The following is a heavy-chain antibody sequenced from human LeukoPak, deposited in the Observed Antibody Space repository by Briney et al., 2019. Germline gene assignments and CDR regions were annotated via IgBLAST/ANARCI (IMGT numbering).Heavy chain of an antibody. CDR3: ASDNYDSSGYRLGYFDY. J-gene: IGHJ4*02. V-gene: IGHV4-34*01. Sequence: SETLSLTCAVYGGSFSGYYWSWIRLPPGKGLEWIGEINHSGSTNYNPSLKSRVTISVDTSKNQFSLKLSSVTAADTAVYYCASDNYDSSGYRLGYFDYWGQGTLVTVSS. CDR1: GGSFSGYY. CDR2: INHSGST. D-gene: IGHD3-22*01.